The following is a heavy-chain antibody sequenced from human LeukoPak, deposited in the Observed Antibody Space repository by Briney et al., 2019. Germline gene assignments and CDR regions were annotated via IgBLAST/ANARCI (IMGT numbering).Heavy chain of an antibody. CDR3: ARGRSRGSYYRLDY. J-gene: IGHJ4*02. CDR1: GGSISSSSYY. Sequence: PSETLSLTCTVSGGSISSSSYYWGWIRQPPGKGLEWIGSIYYSGSTYYNPSLKSRVTISVDTSKNQFSLKLSSVTAADTAVYYCARGRSRGSYYRLDYWGQGTLVTVSS. D-gene: IGHD1-26*01. CDR2: IYYSGST. V-gene: IGHV4-39*07.